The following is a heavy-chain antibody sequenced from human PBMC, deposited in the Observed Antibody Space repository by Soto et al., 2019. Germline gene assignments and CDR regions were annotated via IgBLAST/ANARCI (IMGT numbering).Heavy chain of an antibody. CDR3: ARDWCVGDCYVYYFDF. D-gene: IGHD2-21*02. CDR2: ISFDGKNH. J-gene: IGHJ4*02. V-gene: IGHV3-30*04. Sequence: QVRLVESGGGVVQPGKSLRLSCAASGFIFSNYAMHWVRQAPGKGLEWVALISFDGKNHFYADSVKGRFTVSRDDSKNMLFLQMNSLRPDDTAVYYCARDWCVGDCYVYYFDFWGQGTLVPVSS. CDR1: GFIFSNYA.